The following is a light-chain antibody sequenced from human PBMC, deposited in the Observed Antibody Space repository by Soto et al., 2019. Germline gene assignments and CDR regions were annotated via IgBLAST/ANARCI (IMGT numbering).Light chain of an antibody. V-gene: IGKV3D-15*01. CDR2: AGS. CDR1: QSISIN. J-gene: IGKJ1*01. Sequence: EIVLTQSPGTLSVSPGDRVTLSCRASQSISINLAWYQHKPGQAPRLLIHAGSTRATGIPARISGSGSGTDFSLPISSLRSEDFAFYYCQQFRNWPWTFGQGTKVEV. CDR3: QQFRNWPWT.